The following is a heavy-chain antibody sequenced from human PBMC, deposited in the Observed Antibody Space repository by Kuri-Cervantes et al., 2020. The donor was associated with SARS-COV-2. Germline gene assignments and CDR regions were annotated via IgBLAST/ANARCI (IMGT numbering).Heavy chain of an antibody. D-gene: IGHD2-8*02. CDR3: ARSQGYCTANSCSWNWFDP. CDR2: IIPTFDTT. J-gene: IGHJ5*02. V-gene: IGHV1-69*13. Sequence: SVKVSCRASGGTFLSYSFNWVRQAPGQGLEWMGRIIPTFDTTTYAQKFQGRVIFTADESSSTDYMVVNSLTSEDTAVYFCARSQGYCTANSCSWNWFDPWGQGTQVTVSS. CDR1: GGTFLSYS.